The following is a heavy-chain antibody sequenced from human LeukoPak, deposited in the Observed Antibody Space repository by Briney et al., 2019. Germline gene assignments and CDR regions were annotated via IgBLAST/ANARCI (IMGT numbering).Heavy chain of an antibody. J-gene: IGHJ4*02. Sequence: PGGSLRLSCAASGFTFSSYAMSWVRQAPGKGLEWVSAISGSGGSTYYADSVKGRFTISRDNSKSTLYLQTNSLRAEDTAVYYCAKGIAVAGTPFDYWGQGTLVTVSS. CDR1: GFTFSSYA. D-gene: IGHD6-19*01. CDR3: AKGIAVAGTPFDY. V-gene: IGHV3-23*01. CDR2: ISGSGGST.